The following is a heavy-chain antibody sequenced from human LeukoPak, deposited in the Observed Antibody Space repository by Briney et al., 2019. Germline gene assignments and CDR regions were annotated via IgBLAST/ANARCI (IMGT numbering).Heavy chain of an antibody. CDR3: ARANWNYVRYSAYYFDY. CDR2: INHSGST. Sequence: PSETLSLTCAVYGGSFSGYYWSWIRQPPGKGLEWIGEINHSGSTNYNPSLKSRVTISVDTSKNQFSLKLSSVTAADTAVYYCARANWNYVRYSAYYFDYWGQGTLVTVSS. CDR1: GGSFSGYY. J-gene: IGHJ4*02. V-gene: IGHV4-34*01. D-gene: IGHD1-7*01.